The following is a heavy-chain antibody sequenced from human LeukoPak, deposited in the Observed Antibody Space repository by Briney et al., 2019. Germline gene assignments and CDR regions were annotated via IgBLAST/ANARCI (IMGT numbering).Heavy chain of an antibody. CDR1: GFTLSGYS. CDR3: ARDRGYFDS. D-gene: IGHD3-10*01. CDR2: ISSTSLTI. V-gene: IGHV3-48*04. J-gene: IGHJ4*02. Sequence: GGSLRLSCAASGFTLSGYSVNWVRQAPGKGLEWVSYISSTSLTIHYADSVKGRFTISRDNAKNSLYLQMNGLRAEDTAVYYCARDRGYFDSWGQGTLVTVS.